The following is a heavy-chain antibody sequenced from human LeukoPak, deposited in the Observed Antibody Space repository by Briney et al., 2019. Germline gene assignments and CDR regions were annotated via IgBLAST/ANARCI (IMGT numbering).Heavy chain of an antibody. CDR3: ARDPAPYYYGSGSRLGTASNDY. V-gene: IGHV4-39*07. CDR2: IYYSGST. D-gene: IGHD3-10*01. J-gene: IGHJ4*02. CDR1: GGSISSSSYY. Sequence: PSETLSLTCTVSGGSISSSSYYWGWIRQPPGKGLEWIGSIYYSGSTYYNPSLKSRVTISVDTSKNQFSLKPSSVTAADTAVYYCARDPAPYYYGSGSRLGTASNDYWGQGTLVTVSS.